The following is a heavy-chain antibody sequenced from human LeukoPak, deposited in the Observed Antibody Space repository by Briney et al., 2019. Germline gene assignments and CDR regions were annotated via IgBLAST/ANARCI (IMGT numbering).Heavy chain of an antibody. CDR3: ARDRDSSDYYDAFDM. Sequence: PSETLSLTCTVSGVSISSYYWTWIRQPAGKGLEWIGRIYTSGSTNYNPSLKSRVTMSVDTSKNQFSLKLSSVTAADTAVYYCARDRDSSDYYDAFDMWGQRTMVTVSS. CDR2: IYTSGST. D-gene: IGHD6-19*01. J-gene: IGHJ3*02. V-gene: IGHV4-4*07. CDR1: GVSISSYY.